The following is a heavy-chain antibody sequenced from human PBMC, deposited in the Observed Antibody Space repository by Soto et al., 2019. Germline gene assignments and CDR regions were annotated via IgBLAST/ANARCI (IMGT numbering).Heavy chain of an antibody. Sequence: QVQLVQSGPEVKKPGASVKVSCKASGYIFSSHGVSWVRQAPGQGLEWMGWIGGYNGRTKYEQKFQGRVTLTTDTSTRTAYMELRSLRYDDTAVYYCARDPPGKNDLDYWGQGTLVTVSS. CDR1: GYIFSSHG. CDR2: IGGYNGRT. V-gene: IGHV1-18*01. D-gene: IGHD1-1*01. CDR3: ARDPPGKNDLDY. J-gene: IGHJ4*02.